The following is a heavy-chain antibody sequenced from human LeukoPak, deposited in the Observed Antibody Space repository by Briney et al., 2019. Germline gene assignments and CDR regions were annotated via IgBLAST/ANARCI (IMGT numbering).Heavy chain of an antibody. Sequence: GGSLGLSCAASGFTFDDYAMHWVRQAPGKGLEWVSGISWNSGSIGYADSVKGRFTISRDNAKNSLYLQMNSLRAEDTALYYCAKGREDYYDSSGYYSFDYWGQGTLVTVSS. D-gene: IGHD3-22*01. CDR3: AKGREDYYDSSGYYSFDY. J-gene: IGHJ4*02. CDR2: ISWNSGSI. V-gene: IGHV3-9*01. CDR1: GFTFDDYA.